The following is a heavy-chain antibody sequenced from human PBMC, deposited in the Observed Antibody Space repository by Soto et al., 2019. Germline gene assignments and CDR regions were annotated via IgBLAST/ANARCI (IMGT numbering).Heavy chain of an antibody. CDR1: GGSFHGYY. J-gene: IGHJ5*02. Sequence: ETLSLTFAVYGGSFHGYYWSWIRQPPGKVLEWIGEINHSGSINFNPTFKSRVSISLDTSKNQMSLQLSSVSAADTAVYYCSKGPKAGYYDSWTFYSSVPWGQGTLVTDSS. CDR2: INHSGSI. V-gene: IGHV4-34*01. CDR3: SKGPKAGYYDSWTFYSSVP. D-gene: IGHD3-16*01.